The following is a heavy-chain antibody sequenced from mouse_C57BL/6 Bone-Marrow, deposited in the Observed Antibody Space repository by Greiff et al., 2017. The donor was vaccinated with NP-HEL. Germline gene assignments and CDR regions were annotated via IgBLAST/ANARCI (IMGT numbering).Heavy chain of an antibody. CDR2: INPSTGGT. CDR3: ARDDYSWFAY. CDR1: GYSFTGYY. Sequence: EVKLQQSGPELVKPGASVKISCTASGYSFTGYYMNWVKQSPEKSLEWIGEINPSTGGTTYNQKFKAKATLTVDKSSSTAYMQLKSLTSEDSAVYYCARDDYSWFAYWGQGTLVTVSA. J-gene: IGHJ3*01. V-gene: IGHV1-42*01. D-gene: IGHD2-4*01.